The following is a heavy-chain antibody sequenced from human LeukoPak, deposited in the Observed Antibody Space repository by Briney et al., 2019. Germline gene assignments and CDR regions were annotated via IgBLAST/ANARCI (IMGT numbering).Heavy chain of an antibody. V-gene: IGHV4-39*07. CDR1: GGSISSSSYY. CDR3: ARGMQLEFSFDY. CDR2: IYYSGST. J-gene: IGHJ4*02. Sequence: SETLSLTCTVSGGSISSSSYYWGWIRQPPGKGLEWIGSIYYSGSTYYNPSLKSRVTISVDTSKNQFSLKLSSVTAADTAVYYCARGMQLEFSFDYWGQGTLVIVSS. D-gene: IGHD6-6*01.